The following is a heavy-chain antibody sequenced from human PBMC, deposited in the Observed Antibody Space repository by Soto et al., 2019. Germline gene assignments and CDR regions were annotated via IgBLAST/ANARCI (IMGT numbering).Heavy chain of an antibody. V-gene: IGHV4-59*06. J-gene: IGHJ6*02. CDR2: IYYSGST. CDR3: ARQTSSSWYPYYYGMDV. Sequence: SETLSLTCTVSGGSISSYYWSWIRQHPGKGLGWIGYIYYSGSTYYNPSLKSRVTISVDTSKNQFSLKLSSVTTADTAVYYCARQTSSSWYPYYYGMDVWGQGTTVTVSS. D-gene: IGHD6-13*01. CDR1: GGSISSYY.